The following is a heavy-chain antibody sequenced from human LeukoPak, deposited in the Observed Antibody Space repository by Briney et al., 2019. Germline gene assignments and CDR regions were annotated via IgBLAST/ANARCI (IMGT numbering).Heavy chain of an antibody. CDR2: INPNSGGT. CDR3: ARTYDPGAFDI. J-gene: IGHJ3*02. CDR1: GYTFTGYY. Sequence: ASVKVSCKASGYTFTGYYMHWVRQAPGQGLEWMGRINPNSGGTNYAQKFQDRVTMTRDTSISTAYMELSRLRSDDTAVYYCARTYDPGAFDIWGQGTMVTVSS. D-gene: IGHD3-16*01. V-gene: IGHV1-2*06.